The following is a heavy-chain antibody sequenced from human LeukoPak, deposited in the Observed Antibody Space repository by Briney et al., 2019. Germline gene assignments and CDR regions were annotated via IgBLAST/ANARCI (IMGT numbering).Heavy chain of an antibody. J-gene: IGHJ3*02. CDR1: GYTFTSYY. CDR2: INPSGGGT. Sequence: ASVKVSCKASGYTFTSYYMHWVRQAPGQGLEWMGIINPSGGGTSYAQKFQGRVTMTRDTFTSTVYMELSSLRSEDTAVYYCARDGGSDAFDIWGQGTMVTVSS. CDR3: ARDGGSDAFDI. V-gene: IGHV1-46*01.